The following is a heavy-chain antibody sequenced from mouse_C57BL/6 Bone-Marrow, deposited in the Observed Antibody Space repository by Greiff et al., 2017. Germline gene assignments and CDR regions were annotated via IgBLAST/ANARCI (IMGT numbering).Heavy chain of an antibody. CDR2: IDPENGDT. V-gene: IGHV14-4*01. D-gene: IGHD2-2*01. CDR1: GFNIKDDY. CDR3: TTAAYGYDGVAY. J-gene: IGHJ3*01. Sequence: VQLQQSGAELVRPGASVKLSCTASGFNIKDDYMHWVKQRPEQGLEWIGWIDPENGDTEYASKFQGKATITADPSSNTAYLQLSSLTSEDTAVYYCTTAAYGYDGVAYWGQGTLVTVSA.